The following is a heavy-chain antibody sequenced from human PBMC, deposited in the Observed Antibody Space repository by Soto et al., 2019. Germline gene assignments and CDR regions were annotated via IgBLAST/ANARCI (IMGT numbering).Heavy chain of an antibody. V-gene: IGHV1-8*02. J-gene: IGHJ3*02. D-gene: IGHD5-12*01. CDR3: ARGTEVATSDAFDI. CDR1: GYTFTSYD. CDR2: MNPNSGNT. Sequence: ASVKVSCKASGYTFTSYDINWVRQATGQGLEWMGWMNPNSGNTGYAQKFQGRVTMTRNTSISTAYMELSSLRSEDTAVYYCARGTEVATSDAFDIWGQGTMVTVSS.